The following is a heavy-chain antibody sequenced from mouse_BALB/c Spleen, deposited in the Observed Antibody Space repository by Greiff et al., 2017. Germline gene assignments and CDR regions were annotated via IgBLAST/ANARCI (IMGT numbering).Heavy chain of an antibody. CDR2: IRLKSDNYAT. V-gene: IGHV6-6*02. CDR3: TAMIRFAY. Sequence: EVQLQESGGGLVQPGGSMKLSCVASGFTFSSYWMSWVRQSPEKGLEWVAEIRLKSDNYATHYAESVKGKFTISRDDSKSRLYLQMNSLRAEDTGIYYCTAMIRFAYWGQGTLVTVSA. CDR1: GFTFSSYW. J-gene: IGHJ3*01. D-gene: IGHD2-4*01.